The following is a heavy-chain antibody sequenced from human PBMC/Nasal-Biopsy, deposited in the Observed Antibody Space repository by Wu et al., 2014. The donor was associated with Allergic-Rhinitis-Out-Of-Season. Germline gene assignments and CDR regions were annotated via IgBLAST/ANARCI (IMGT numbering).Heavy chain of an antibody. J-gene: IGHJ5*02. CDR1: GFTFSSSE. CDR2: INSGGSTT. CDR3: ARDNGGAGRPNWFDP. V-gene: IGHV3-48*03. Sequence: RLSCAASGFTFSSSEMTWVRQAPGKGLEWISYINSGGSTTFYADSVKGRFLISRDNAKSSLYLQMHSLRAEDTAIYFCARDNGGAGRPNWFDPWGQGTLVTVSS. D-gene: IGHD3-10*01.